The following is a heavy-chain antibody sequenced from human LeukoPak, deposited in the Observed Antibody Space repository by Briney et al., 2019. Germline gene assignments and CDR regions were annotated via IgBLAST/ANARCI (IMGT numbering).Heavy chain of an antibody. Sequence: GGSLRLSCAASGFTVSSNYMSWVRQVPGKGLEWVSVIYSGGSTYYADSVKGRFTISRDNSKNTLYLQMNSLRAEDTAVYYCARDEYDILTGYPGDYWGQGTLVTVSS. CDR3: ARDEYDILTGYPGDY. CDR2: IYSGGST. J-gene: IGHJ4*02. D-gene: IGHD3-9*01. CDR1: GFTVSSNY. V-gene: IGHV3-66*01.